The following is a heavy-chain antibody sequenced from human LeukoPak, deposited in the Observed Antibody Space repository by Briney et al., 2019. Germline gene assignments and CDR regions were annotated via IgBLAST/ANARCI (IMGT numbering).Heavy chain of an antibody. Sequence: SETLSLTCTVSGGSISSSSYHWGWIRQPPGKGLEWIGSIYYSGSTYYNPSLKSRVTISVDTSKNQFSLKLSSVTAADTAVYYCGVAPAAMHGAVHFDYWGQGTLVTVSS. CDR1: GGSISSSSYH. V-gene: IGHV4-39*01. J-gene: IGHJ4*02. D-gene: IGHD2-2*01. CDR2: IYYSGST. CDR3: GVAPAAMHGAVHFDY.